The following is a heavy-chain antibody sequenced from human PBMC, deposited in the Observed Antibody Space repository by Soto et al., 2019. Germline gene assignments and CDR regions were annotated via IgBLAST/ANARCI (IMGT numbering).Heavy chain of an antibody. CDR3: ARVGQLELAGSGQGAGYFDY. D-gene: IGHD1-7*01. CDR2: ISAYNGNT. CDR1: GYTFTSYG. V-gene: IGHV1-18*04. J-gene: IGHJ4*02. Sequence: QVQLVQSGAEVKKPGASVKVSCKASGYTFTSYGIIWVRQAPGQGLEWMGWISAYNGNTTYAQKLQGRVTMTTDTTASTAYMELRSLRSDDTAVYYCARVGQLELAGSGQGAGYFDYWGQGTLVTVSS.